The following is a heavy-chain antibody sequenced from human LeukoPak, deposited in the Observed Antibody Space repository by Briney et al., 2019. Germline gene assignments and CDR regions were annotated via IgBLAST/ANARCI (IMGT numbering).Heavy chain of an antibody. CDR1: GFSLSTSGVG. Sequence: SGPTLVKPIQTLTLTCTFSGFSLSTSGVGVGWIRQPPGKALERLALIYWNDDKRYSPSLKSRLTITKDTSKNQVVLTMINMDPVDTATYYCAHSDLGYDFWSGYYDYWGQGTLVTVSS. V-gene: IGHV2-5*01. CDR2: IYWNDDK. J-gene: IGHJ4*02. CDR3: AHSDLGYDFWSGYYDY. D-gene: IGHD3-3*01.